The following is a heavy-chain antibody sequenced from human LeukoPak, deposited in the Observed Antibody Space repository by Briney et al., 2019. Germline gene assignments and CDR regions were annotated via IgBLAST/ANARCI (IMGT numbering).Heavy chain of an antibody. D-gene: IGHD3-9*01. CDR2: ISPGGLSGFNT. CDR3: AKHIRVMVMITYDAFDM. J-gene: IGHJ3*02. Sequence: GGSLRLSCVASGFTFSDAWVTWVRQAPGKGLDWVSSISPGGLSGFNTYYADFLKGRFTISRDNSQNTAYLQMNSLRAEDTAVYYCAKHIRVMVMITYDAFDMWGQGTMVTVSS. V-gene: IGHV3-23*01. CDR1: GFTFSDAW.